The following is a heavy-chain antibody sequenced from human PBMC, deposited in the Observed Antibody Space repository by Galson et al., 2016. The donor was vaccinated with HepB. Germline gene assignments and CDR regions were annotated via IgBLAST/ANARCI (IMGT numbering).Heavy chain of an antibody. CDR3: TKTGSGWYFDY. J-gene: IGHJ4*02. CDR2: ISYDGRKI. V-gene: IGHV3-30-3*02. D-gene: IGHD6-19*01. Sequence: SLRLSCAASGFTFTSRAMHWVRQAPGKGLEWVAVISYDGRKIFYADSVRGRFSISRDNSKNTLFLQMSSLRAEDTAVYYCTKTGSGWYFDYWGQGSLVTVSP. CDR1: GFTFTSRA.